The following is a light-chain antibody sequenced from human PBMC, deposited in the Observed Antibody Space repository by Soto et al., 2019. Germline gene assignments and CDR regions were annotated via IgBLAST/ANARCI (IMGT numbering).Light chain of an antibody. Sequence: DIQMTQSPSSLSASIGDRVTITCRASQTVESYLNWYQHKPGKAPQLLISGATTWRGGVPSRFSGSASGPDFTLTISSLQPEDVATYYCEQCYSTPYTFGQGTKL. V-gene: IGKV1-39*01. CDR2: GAT. CDR1: QTVESY. J-gene: IGKJ2*01. CDR3: EQCYSTPYT.